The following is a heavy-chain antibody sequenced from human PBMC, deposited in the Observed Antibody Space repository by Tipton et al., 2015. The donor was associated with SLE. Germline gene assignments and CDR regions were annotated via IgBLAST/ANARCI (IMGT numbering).Heavy chain of an antibody. Sequence: TLSLTCTVSGGSISSSSYYWGWIRQPPGKGLEWIGSIYYSGSTCYHPSLKSRVTISVDTSKNQFSLKLSSVTAADTAVYSCARHRFQSFTVVNWGQGTLVTVSS. CDR3: ARHRFQSFTVVN. CDR1: GGSISSSSYY. D-gene: IGHD2-15*01. J-gene: IGHJ4*02. V-gene: IGHV4-39*01. CDR2: IYYSGST.